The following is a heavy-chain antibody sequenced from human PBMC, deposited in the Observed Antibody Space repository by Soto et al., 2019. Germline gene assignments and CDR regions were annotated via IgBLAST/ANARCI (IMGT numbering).Heavy chain of an antibody. CDR2: IIPVFGLV. V-gene: IGHV1-69*01. J-gene: IGHJ6*02. CDR1: GGTPSDSA. CDR3: AGGRIVVVGSRAYYGMDV. D-gene: IGHD3-22*01. Sequence: QVHLLLQSGAEVQKPGSSVKVSCKASGGTPSDSAISWVRQAPGQVLEWMGGIIPVFGLVKYAQNFQGRATITADESTNTACMELSSLRPEDTAVYYCAGGRIVVVGSRAYYGMDVWGQGTTVTVSS.